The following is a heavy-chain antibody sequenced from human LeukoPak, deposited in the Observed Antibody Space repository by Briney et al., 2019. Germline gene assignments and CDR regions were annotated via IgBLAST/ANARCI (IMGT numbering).Heavy chain of an antibody. Sequence: GGSLRLSCAASGFTFSSYSMNWVRQAPGEGLEWVSYISSGSGTIYYADSVKDRFTISRDNAKNSLYPQMNSLRAEDTAVYYCASDGRYLGFFENWGQGTLVTVSS. CDR3: ASDGRYLGFFEN. J-gene: IGHJ4*02. CDR1: GFTFSSYS. D-gene: IGHD1-26*01. CDR2: ISSGSGTI. V-gene: IGHV3-48*04.